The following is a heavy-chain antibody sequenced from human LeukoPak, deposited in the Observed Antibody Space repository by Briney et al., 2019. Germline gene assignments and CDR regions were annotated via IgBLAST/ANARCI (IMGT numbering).Heavy chain of an antibody. V-gene: IGHV1-8*01. J-gene: IGHJ5*02. CDR2: MNLNSSNT. D-gene: IGHD6-13*01. Sequence: GASVKLSCTASGYTFTSYDINWVRQAPGQGLEWMGWMNLNSSNTGYAQKFQGRVTITRNTSISTAYMEGGGLRSEYTAVYYCASDRGRKKQQGWFGPLGQGALVTVFS. CDR3: ASDRGRKKQQGWFGP. CDR1: GYTFTSYD.